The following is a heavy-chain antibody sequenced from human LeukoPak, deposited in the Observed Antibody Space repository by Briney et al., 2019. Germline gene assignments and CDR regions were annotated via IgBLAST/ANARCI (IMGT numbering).Heavy chain of an antibody. D-gene: IGHD5-18*01. Sequence: SETLSLTCAVSGDSISSTNWWTWVRQPPGMGLEWIGKIFHSGSTNYNPSLKGRVSMSVDKSKNQFSLRLNSVTAADTAVYYCSRKDTPMIYFDCWGQGTLVTVSS. CDR1: GDSISSTNW. J-gene: IGHJ4*02. V-gene: IGHV4-4*02. CDR2: IFHSGST. CDR3: SRKDTPMIYFDC.